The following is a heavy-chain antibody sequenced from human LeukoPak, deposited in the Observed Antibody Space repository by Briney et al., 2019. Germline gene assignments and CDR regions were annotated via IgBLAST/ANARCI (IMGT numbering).Heavy chain of an antibody. V-gene: IGHV3-7*01. Sequence: PGGSLRLSCAASGFTFSSYWMTWVRQAPGKGLEWVASIKQDGNEKYYVGSVKGRFTISRDNARNSLYLQMSSLRADDTAVYYCARDGAFRIYDYWGQGTLVTVSS. CDR2: IKQDGNEK. D-gene: IGHD3-3*02. CDR3: ARDGAFRIYDY. CDR1: GFTFSSYW. J-gene: IGHJ4*02.